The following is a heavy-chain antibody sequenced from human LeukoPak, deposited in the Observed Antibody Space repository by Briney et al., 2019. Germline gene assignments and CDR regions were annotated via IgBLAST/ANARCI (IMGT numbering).Heavy chain of an antibody. J-gene: IGHJ4*02. CDR1: GGSFSGYY. CDR2: INHSGST. V-gene: IGHV4-34*01. Sequence: SETLSLTCAVYGGSFSGYYWSWIRQPPGKGLEWIGEINHSGSTNYNPSLKSRVTILVDTSKNQFSLKLNSVTAADTAVYYCAREPSAAGFSYWGQGTLVTVSS. D-gene: IGHD6-13*01. CDR3: AREPSAAGFSY.